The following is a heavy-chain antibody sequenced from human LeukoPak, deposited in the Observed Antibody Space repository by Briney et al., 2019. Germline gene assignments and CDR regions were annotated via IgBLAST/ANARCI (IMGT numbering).Heavy chain of an antibody. CDR2: INSASSYI. V-gene: IGHV3-48*02. CDR3: ARGHGDGAWLIDY. Sequence: GGSLRLSCEVSGFTFSSYSMNWVRQAPGKGLEWLSFINSASSYIDYADSVKGRFSISRDNVKNSLHLQMNSLRDEDTAVYYCARGHGDGAWLIDYWSQGTLVTISS. J-gene: IGHJ4*02. D-gene: IGHD3-9*01. CDR1: GFTFSSYS.